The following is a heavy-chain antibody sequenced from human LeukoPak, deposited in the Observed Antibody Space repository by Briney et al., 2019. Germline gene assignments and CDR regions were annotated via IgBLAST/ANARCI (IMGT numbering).Heavy chain of an antibody. V-gene: IGHV4-61*09. CDR3: ARETITFGGVLDANDY. J-gene: IGHJ4*02. CDR2: IYISGTT. CDR1: GDSINSGNYY. D-gene: IGHD3-16*02. Sequence: SETLSLTCTVSGDSINSGNYYWSWIRQPAGRGLEWIGHIYISGTTNYSPSLNNRVTISLDTSSHQFSLKLTSVTAADTAVYYCARETITFGGVLDANDYWGQGTLVTVSS.